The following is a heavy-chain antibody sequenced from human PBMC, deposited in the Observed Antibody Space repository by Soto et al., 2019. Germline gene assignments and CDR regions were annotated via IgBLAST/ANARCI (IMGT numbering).Heavy chain of an antibody. CDR3: ARLRTTGVYYFDY. V-gene: IGHV4-34*01. CDR2: INHSGST. CDR1: GGSFSGHY. D-gene: IGHD4-17*01. J-gene: IGHJ4*02. Sequence: PSETLSLTCAVYGGSFSGHYCNWIRQPPGKGLEWIGEINHSGSTNYNPSLKSRVTISVDTSKNQFSLKLTSVTAADTAVYYCARLRTTGVYYFDYWGPGTLVTVSS.